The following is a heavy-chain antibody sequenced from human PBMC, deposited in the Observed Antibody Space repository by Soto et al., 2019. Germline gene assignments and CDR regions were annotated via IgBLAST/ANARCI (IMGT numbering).Heavy chain of an antibody. CDR3: ARIWITVTTPARFDP. Sequence: TLSLTCAVYGGSFSGYYWSWIRQPPGKGLEWIGEINHSGSTNYNPSLKSRVTISVDTSKNQFSLKLSSVTATDTAVYYCARIWITVTTPARFDPWGQGTLVTVSS. CDR2: INHSGST. CDR1: GGSFSGYY. V-gene: IGHV4-34*01. D-gene: IGHD4-17*01. J-gene: IGHJ5*02.